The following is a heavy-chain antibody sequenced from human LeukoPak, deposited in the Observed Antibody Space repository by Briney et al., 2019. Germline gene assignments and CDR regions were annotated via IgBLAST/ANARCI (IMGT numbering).Heavy chain of an antibody. D-gene: IGHD3-22*01. CDR2: IYTSGST. V-gene: IGHV4-61*02. CDR1: GGSISSGSYY. CDR3: AREPTVYDRGYFDY. Sequence: PSETLSLTCTVSGGSISSGSYYWSWIRQPAGKGLEWIGRIYTSGSTNYNPSLKSRVTISVDTSKNQFSLKLSSVTAADTAAYYCAREPTVYDRGYFDYWGQGTLVTVSS. J-gene: IGHJ4*02.